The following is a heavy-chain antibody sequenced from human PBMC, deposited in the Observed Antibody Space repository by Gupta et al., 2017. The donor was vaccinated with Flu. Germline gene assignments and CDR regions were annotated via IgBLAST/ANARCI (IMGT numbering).Heavy chain of an antibody. CDR2: INHSEST. Sequence: GWIGEINHSESTNYNPSLKSRVTISVDTSKNQFSLKLSSVTAADTAVYYCARGRGVGATFHQVNYYYYGMDVWGQGTTVTVSS. V-gene: IGHV4-34*01. CDR3: ARGRGVGATFHQVNYYYYGMDV. D-gene: IGHD1-26*01. J-gene: IGHJ6*02.